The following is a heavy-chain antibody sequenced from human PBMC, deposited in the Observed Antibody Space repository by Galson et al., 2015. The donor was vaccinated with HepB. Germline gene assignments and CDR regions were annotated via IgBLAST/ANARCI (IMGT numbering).Heavy chain of an antibody. D-gene: IGHD3-22*01. CDR2: ISAYNGNT. V-gene: IGHV1-18*01. Sequence: SCKASGYTFTSYGISWVRQAPGQGLEWMGWISAYNGNTNYAQKLQGRVTMTTDTSTSTAYMELRSLRSDDTAVYYCARDPAVGLDYYDSSGYGGDYWGQGTLVTVSS. J-gene: IGHJ4*02. CDR1: GYTFTSYG. CDR3: ARDPAVGLDYYDSSGYGGDY.